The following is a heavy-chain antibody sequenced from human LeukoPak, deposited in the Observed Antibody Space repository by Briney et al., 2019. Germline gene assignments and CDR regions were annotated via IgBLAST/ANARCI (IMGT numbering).Heavy chain of an antibody. D-gene: IGHD6-19*01. CDR2: INPNSGGT. J-gene: IGHJ4*02. V-gene: IGHV1-2*02. CDR1: GYTFINFF. Sequence: ASVKVSCKASGYTFINFFIHWVRQAPGQGLEWMGWINPNSGGTNLARKVQGRVTMTRDTSISTAYMELSSLRSDDTAVYFCARGTEGGSGWDLTYWGQGTLVTVSS. CDR3: ARGTEGGSGWDLTY.